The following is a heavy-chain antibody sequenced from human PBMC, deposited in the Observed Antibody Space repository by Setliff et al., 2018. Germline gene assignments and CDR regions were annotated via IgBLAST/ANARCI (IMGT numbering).Heavy chain of an antibody. D-gene: IGHD5-18*01. Sequence: SETLSLTCAVYGGSFSGYYWSWIRQPPGKGLEWIGEINHSGSTNYNPSLKSRVTISVDTSKNQFSRKLSSVTAADTAVYYCARGKSVTASNWFDPWGQGTLVTVSS. CDR2: INHSGST. CDR1: GGSFSGYY. CDR3: ARGKSVTASNWFDP. J-gene: IGHJ5*02. V-gene: IGHV4-34*01.